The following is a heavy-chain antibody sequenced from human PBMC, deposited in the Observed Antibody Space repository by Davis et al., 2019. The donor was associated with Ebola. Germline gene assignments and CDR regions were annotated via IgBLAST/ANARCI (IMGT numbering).Heavy chain of an antibody. V-gene: IGHV4-59*01. CDR2: IYYSGST. D-gene: IGHD2/OR15-2a*01. J-gene: IGHJ5*02. Sequence: SETLSLTCAVYGGSFSGYYWSWIRKPPGKGLEWIGYIYYSGSTNYNPSLKSRVTISVDTSKNQFSLKLSSVTAADTAVYYCARTVLQGWFDPWGQGTLVTVSS. CDR1: GGSFSGYY. CDR3: ARTVLQGWFDP.